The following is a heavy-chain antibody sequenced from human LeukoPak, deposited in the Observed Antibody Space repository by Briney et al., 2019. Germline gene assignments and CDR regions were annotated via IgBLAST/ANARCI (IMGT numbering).Heavy chain of an antibody. CDR1: GGSISSSSYY. D-gene: IGHD3-22*01. Sequence: PSETLSLTCTVSGGSISSSSYYWGWIRQPPGKGLEWIGSIYYSGSTYYNPSLKSRVTISVDTSKNQSSLKLSSVTAADTAVYYCARDNDSSGYYFDYWGQGTLVTVSS. J-gene: IGHJ4*02. CDR2: IYYSGST. CDR3: ARDNDSSGYYFDY. V-gene: IGHV4-39*07.